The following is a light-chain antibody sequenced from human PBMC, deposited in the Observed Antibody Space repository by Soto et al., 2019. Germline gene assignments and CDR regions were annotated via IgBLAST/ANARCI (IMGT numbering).Light chain of an antibody. CDR1: QSVGSS. CDR2: DSS. CDR3: QQRSLLFT. Sequence: EIVLTQSPATLSLSPGKRATLSCRTSQSVGSSLAWYQQKPGQPPRLLIYDSSNRATGIPGRFSGSGSGTDFTLTISSLEPADFAVYYCQQRSLLFTFGGGTKVDIK. V-gene: IGKV3-11*01. J-gene: IGKJ4*01.